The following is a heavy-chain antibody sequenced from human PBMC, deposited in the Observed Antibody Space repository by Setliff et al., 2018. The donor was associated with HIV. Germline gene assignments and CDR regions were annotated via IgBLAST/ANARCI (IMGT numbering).Heavy chain of an antibody. CDR3: ARAPGVTPFDH. J-gene: IGHJ4*02. CDR2: IYNTGST. D-gene: IGHD2-21*02. Sequence: SETLSLTCTVSGGSISSHYWSWIRQPPGKGLEWIGYIYNTGSTNYNSSLKSRVTLSVDTSKNQFSLNLSSVTAADTAVYYCARAPGVTPFDHWGPGTLVTVSS. V-gene: IGHV4-59*11. CDR1: GGSISSHY.